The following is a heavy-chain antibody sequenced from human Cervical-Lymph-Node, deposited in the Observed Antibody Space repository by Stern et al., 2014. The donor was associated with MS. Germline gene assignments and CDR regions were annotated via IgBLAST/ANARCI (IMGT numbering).Heavy chain of an antibody. Sequence: VQLVASGGGVVQPGTSLRLSCTGSRFTSRSYGIHWVRQAPGKGLEWVSVTASDGGNRQYADSVKGRFTISRDNSKNTVYLHLNSLRPEDTGVYHCAKDRRGGYNYLYGMDVWGQGTTVTVS. CDR2: TASDGGNR. D-gene: IGHD5-18*01. J-gene: IGHJ6*02. CDR1: RFTSRSYG. V-gene: IGHV3-30*18. CDR3: AKDRRGGYNYLYGMDV.